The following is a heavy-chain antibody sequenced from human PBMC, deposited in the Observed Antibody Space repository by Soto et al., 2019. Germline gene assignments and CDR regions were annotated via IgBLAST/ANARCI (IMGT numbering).Heavy chain of an antibody. J-gene: IGHJ4*02. CDR3: ARQIYDSDTGPNFQYYFDS. Sequence: PGESLKISCKGFGYSFSSYWITWVRQKPGKGLEWMGRIDPSDSQTYYSPSFRGHVTISATKSITTVFLQWSSLRASDTAMYYCARQIYDSDTGPNFQYYFDSWGQGTPVTVSS. CDR2: IDPSDSQT. V-gene: IGHV5-10-1*01. D-gene: IGHD3-22*01. CDR1: GYSFSSYW.